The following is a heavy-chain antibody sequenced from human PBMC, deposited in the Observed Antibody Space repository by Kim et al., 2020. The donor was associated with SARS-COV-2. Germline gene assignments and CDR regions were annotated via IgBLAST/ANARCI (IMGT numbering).Heavy chain of an antibody. CDR2: INHSGST. CDR1: GGSFSGYY. D-gene: IGHD6-13*01. J-gene: IGHJ6*02. CDR3: ARLIATAAAGPGARGRVGGGKRSYYYYGMDV. Sequence: SETLSLTCAVYGGSFSGYYWSWIRQPPGKGLEWIGEINHSGSTNYNPSLKSRVTISVDTSKNQFSLKLSSVTAADTAVYYCARLIATAAAGPGARGRVGGGKRSYYYYGMDVWGQGTTVTVSS. V-gene: IGHV4-34*01.